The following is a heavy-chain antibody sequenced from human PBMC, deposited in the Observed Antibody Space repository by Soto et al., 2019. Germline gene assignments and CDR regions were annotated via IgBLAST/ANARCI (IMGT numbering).Heavy chain of an antibody. CDR3: ARERTGTTSMDV. V-gene: IGHV3-23*01. J-gene: IGHJ6*02. CDR2: ISGSGGST. D-gene: IGHD1-1*01. Sequence: PGGSLRLSCAASGFTFSSYAMSWVRQAPGKGLEWVSAISGSGGSTYYADSVKGRFTISRDSSKNTLYLQMNSLRAEDTAVYYCARERTGTTSMDVWGQGTTVTVSS. CDR1: GFTFSSYA.